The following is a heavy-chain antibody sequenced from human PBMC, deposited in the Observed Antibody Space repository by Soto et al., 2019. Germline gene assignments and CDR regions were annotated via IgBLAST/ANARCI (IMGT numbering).Heavy chain of an antibody. Sequence: QVQLVESGGGVVQPGRSLRLSCAASGFTFSSYGMHCVRQATGKGLERVAVISYDGSNKYYADSVKGRFTITRDNSKNELYLQMNSLRAEDTAVYYCAKDKVGANAYCGQGTLVTVSS. J-gene: IGHJ4*02. CDR1: GFTFSSYG. CDR3: AKDKVGANAY. CDR2: ISYDGSNK. V-gene: IGHV3-30*18. D-gene: IGHD1-26*01.